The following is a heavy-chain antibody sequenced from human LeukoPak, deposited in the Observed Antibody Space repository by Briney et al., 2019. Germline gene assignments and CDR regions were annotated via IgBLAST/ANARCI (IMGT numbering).Heavy chain of an antibody. V-gene: IGHV3-48*01. Sequence: PGGSLRLSCVASGFTFDDYSMNWVRQAPGKGLEWISYISSTSSTIYYADSVKGRFTISRDNAKNSMYLQMNSLRAEDRAVYYCARDGGSSWYGAFDIWGQGTMVTVSS. CDR1: GFTFDDYS. CDR3: ARDGGSSWYGAFDI. J-gene: IGHJ3*02. CDR2: ISSTSSTI. D-gene: IGHD6-13*01.